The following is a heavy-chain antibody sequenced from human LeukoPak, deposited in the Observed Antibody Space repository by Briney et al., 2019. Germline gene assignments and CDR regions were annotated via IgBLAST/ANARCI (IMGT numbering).Heavy chain of an antibody. V-gene: IGHV3-20*04. Sequence: GGSLRLSCAASGFTFDDYGMSWVRHAPGKGLEWVSGINWNGGSTGYADSVKGRFTISRDNSKNTLYLRMNSLRAEDTAVYYCAKAVMYYYDSSGYPTDYWGQGTLVTVSS. CDR1: GFTFDDYG. D-gene: IGHD3-22*01. CDR3: AKAVMYYYDSSGYPTDY. CDR2: INWNGGST. J-gene: IGHJ4*02.